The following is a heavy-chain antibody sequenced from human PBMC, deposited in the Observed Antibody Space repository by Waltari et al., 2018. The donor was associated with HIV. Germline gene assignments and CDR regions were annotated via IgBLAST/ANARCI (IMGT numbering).Heavy chain of an antibody. V-gene: IGHV1-69*01. CDR2: IIPIFGTA. Sequence: QVQLVQSGAGVKKPGSSVTVSCKASGGTFRSHAISSLRQAPGQGLEWMGGIIPIFGTANYAQKFQGRVTITADEATSTAYMELSSLRSEDTAVYYCARDPRRTSFGYYGMDVWGQGTTVTVSS. D-gene: IGHD1-7*01. CDR3: ARDPRRTSFGYYGMDV. J-gene: IGHJ6*02. CDR1: GGTFRSHA.